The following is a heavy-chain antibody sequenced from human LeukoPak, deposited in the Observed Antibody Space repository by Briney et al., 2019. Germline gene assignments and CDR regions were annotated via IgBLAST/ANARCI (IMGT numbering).Heavy chain of an antibody. CDR3: ARRSALSLSGSSDYCFDY. D-gene: IGHD2-21*02. Sequence: SETLSLTCAVYGGSFSGYYWSWIRQPPGKGLEWMGEINHSGSTNYNPSLKSRVTISVDTSKNKFSLKLSFVTAADTAVYYCARRSALSLSGSSDYCFDYWGQGTLVTVSS. CDR1: GGSFSGYY. CDR2: INHSGST. V-gene: IGHV4-34*01. J-gene: IGHJ4*02.